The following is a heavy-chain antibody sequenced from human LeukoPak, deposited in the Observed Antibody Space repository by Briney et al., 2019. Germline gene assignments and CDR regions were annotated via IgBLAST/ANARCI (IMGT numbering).Heavy chain of an antibody. V-gene: IGHV4-4*07. CDR1: GGSISSYY. CDR2: IYTSGST. Sequence: PSETLSLTCTVSGGSISSYYWSWIRQPAGKRLEWIGRIYTSGSTNYNPSLKSRVTVSVDTSKNQFSLKLSSVTAADTAVYYCARGVHLASRQAVHFDYWGQGTLVTVSS. CDR3: ARGVHLASRQAVHFDY. J-gene: IGHJ4*02. D-gene: IGHD2-15*01.